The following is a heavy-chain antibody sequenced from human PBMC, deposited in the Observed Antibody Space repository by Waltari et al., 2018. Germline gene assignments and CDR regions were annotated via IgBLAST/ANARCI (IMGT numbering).Heavy chain of an antibody. CDR3: ARARSSSWLRVSNWFDP. J-gene: IGHJ5*02. CDR2: IKQDGSEK. Sequence: EVQLVESGGGLVQPGGSLRLSCAASGFTFSSYWMSWVRQAPGKGLEWVANIKQDGSEKYYVDSVKGRFTISRDNAKNSLYLQMNSLRAEDTAVYYCARARSSSWLRVSNWFDPWGQGTLVTVSS. CDR1: GFTFSSYW. D-gene: IGHD6-13*01. V-gene: IGHV3-7*01.